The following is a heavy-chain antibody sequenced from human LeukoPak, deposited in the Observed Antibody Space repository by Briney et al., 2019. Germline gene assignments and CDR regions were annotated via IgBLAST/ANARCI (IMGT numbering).Heavy chain of an antibody. D-gene: IGHD2-21*02. CDR3: ARLNVAYCGGDCYNPIYWYFNL. CDR2: IYYSGST. CDR1: GGSISSSSYY. Sequence: PSETLSLTCTVSGGSISSSSYYWGWIRQPPGKGLEWMGSIYYSGSTYYNPSLKSRVTISVDTSKNQFSLKLSSVTAADTAVYYCARLNVAYCGGDCYNPIYWYFNLWGRGTLVTVSS. V-gene: IGHV4-39*01. J-gene: IGHJ2*01.